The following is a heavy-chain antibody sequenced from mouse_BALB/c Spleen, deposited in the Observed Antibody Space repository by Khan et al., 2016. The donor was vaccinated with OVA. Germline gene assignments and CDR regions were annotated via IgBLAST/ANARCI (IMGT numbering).Heavy chain of an antibody. CDR3: APVGNDCGSFAY. Sequence: VRLQQSGPELVKPGASVKMSCKASGYTFTSYVMHWVKQKPGLGLEWIGYIYPFNDDTKYNEKFKGKATLTSAKSSSTAYMELSSLTSEDSAVYYCAPVGNDCGSFAYWGQGTLVTVSA. V-gene: IGHV1S136*01. CDR1: GYTFTSYV. CDR2: IYPFNDDT. J-gene: IGHJ3*01. D-gene: IGHD2-1*01.